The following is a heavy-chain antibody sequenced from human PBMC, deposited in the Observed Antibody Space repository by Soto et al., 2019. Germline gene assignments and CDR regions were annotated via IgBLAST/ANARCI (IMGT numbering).Heavy chain of an antibody. CDR1: GGSISSYY. Sequence: QVQLQESGPGLVKPSETLSLTCTVSGGSISSYYWSWIRQPPGKGLEWIGYIYYSGSTNYNPSLKSRVTISVDPSKNQYSLKLSSVNAANTAVYYCARRYGDYFDYWGQGTLVTVSS. J-gene: IGHJ4*02. CDR2: IYYSGST. CDR3: ARRYGDYFDY. V-gene: IGHV4-59*08. D-gene: IGHD4-17*01.